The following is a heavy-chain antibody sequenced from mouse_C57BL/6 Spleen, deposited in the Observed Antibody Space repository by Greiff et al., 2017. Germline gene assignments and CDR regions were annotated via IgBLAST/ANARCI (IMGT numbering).Heavy chain of an antibody. Sequence: VQLQQSGAELVRPGASVKLSCTASGFNIKDDYMHWVKQRPEKGLEWIGWIDPENGDTEYASKFQGKATITADTSSNTAYLQLSSLTSEDTAVYYCTTVYGKGYFDVGGTGTTVTVSS. CDR3: TTVYGKGYFDV. CDR1: GFNIKDDY. CDR2: IDPENGDT. V-gene: IGHV14-4*01. D-gene: IGHD2-10*02. J-gene: IGHJ1*03.